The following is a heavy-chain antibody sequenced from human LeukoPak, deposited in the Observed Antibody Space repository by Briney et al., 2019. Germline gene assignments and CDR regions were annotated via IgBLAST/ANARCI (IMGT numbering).Heavy chain of an antibody. Sequence: GGSLRLSWAASGFTFSSYAMHWVRQAPGEGLEWVAVISYDGSNKYYADSVKGRFTISRDNARNTLYLQMNSLRAEDTAVYYCAGDLDFWTGSKGGYWGQGTLVTVSS. D-gene: IGHD3/OR15-3a*01. J-gene: IGHJ4*02. CDR3: AGDLDFWTGSKGGY. CDR2: ISYDGSNK. CDR1: GFTFSSYA. V-gene: IGHV3-30*04.